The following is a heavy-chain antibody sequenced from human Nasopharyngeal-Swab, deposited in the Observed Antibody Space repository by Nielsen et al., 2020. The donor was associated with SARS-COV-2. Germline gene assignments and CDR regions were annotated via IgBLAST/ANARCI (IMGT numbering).Heavy chain of an antibody. V-gene: IGHV4-34*01. Sequence: GSLRLSCTYKGASFTGIFWNWVRQPPGKGLEWIGEVSHSGTATYNPSLTGRVTISLGTAWSQFSLRLSSLSDADTAVYFCARGGQDNALDVWDQGTKVAVSS. CDR2: VSHSGTA. J-gene: IGHJ6*02. CDR3: ARGGQDNALDV. D-gene: IGHD1-1*01. CDR1: GASFTGIF.